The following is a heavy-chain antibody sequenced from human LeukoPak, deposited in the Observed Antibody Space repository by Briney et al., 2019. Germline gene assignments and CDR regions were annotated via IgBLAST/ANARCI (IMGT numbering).Heavy chain of an antibody. V-gene: IGHV1-18*01. CDR1: GYTFTSYG. D-gene: IGHD1-26*01. Sequence: APVKVSCKASGYTFTSYGISWVRQAPGQGLEWMGWISAYNGNTNYAQKLQGRVTMTTDTSTSTAYMELRSLRSDDTAVYYCARSRIVGATTGAFDIWGQGTMVTVSS. J-gene: IGHJ3*02. CDR2: ISAYNGNT. CDR3: ARSRIVGATTGAFDI.